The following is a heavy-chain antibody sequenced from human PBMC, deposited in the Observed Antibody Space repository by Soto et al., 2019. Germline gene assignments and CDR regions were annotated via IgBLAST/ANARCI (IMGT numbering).Heavy chain of an antibody. CDR2: IYYRGNT. D-gene: IGHD6-13*01. CDR3: ARRKDTSSRYRLPYN. V-gene: IGHV4-39*01. CDR1: GGSISSGSYY. J-gene: IGHJ4*02. Sequence: QLQLQESGPGLVKPSETLSLTCTVSGGSISSGSYYWGWIRQSPGKGLEWIGSIYYRGNTYYNPSLKSRITRSGDTSKHQCSLKMSTVTATDTAVYYCARRKDTSSRYRLPYNWGQGTLVTVSS.